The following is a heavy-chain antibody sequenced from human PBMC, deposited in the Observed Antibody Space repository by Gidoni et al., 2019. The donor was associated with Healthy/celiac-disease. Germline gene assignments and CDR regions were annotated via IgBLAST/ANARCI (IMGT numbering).Heavy chain of an antibody. J-gene: IGHJ4*02. CDR1: GCSISSRSYY. Sequence: LPLQESGPGLVQPSETLSLTCTVSGCSISSRSYYGGWIRQPPGKGLEWIGSIYYSGSTYYNPSLKRRVTRSVDTAKNQFSLKLSSGTAADTAVYYCARQGAYYYDSSGYYSHDWGQGTLVTVSS. CDR2: IYYSGST. D-gene: IGHD3-22*01. CDR3: ARQGAYYYDSSGYYSHD. V-gene: IGHV4-39*01.